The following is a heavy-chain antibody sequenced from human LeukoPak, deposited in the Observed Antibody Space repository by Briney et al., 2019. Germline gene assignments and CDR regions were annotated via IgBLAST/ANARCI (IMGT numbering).Heavy chain of an antibody. V-gene: IGHV4-34*01. J-gene: IGHJ4*02. CDR2: INHSGST. D-gene: IGHD1-1*01. CDR1: AESFSDYY. CDR3: ARGRGVKYNSDRIYSFDY. Sequence: SETLSLTCAVYAESFSDYYWSWIRQPPGKELEWIGEINHSGSTNYNPSLKTRVTISIDTSNNQFSLKLSSVTAADTAVYYCARGRGVKYNSDRIYSFDYWGQGTLVTVSS.